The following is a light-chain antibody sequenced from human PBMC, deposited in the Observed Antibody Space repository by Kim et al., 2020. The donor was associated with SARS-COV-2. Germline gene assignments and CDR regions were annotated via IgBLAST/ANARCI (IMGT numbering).Light chain of an antibody. CDR2: DAS. Sequence: EIVLTQSPATLSLSPGERATLSCRVSRSVSSYFAWYQQKPGQAPRLLIYDASNRATGIPARFSGSGSGTDFTLTISSLEPEDFAVYYCQQRSNWPWTFGQGTKVDIK. CDR3: QQRSNWPWT. V-gene: IGKV3-11*01. J-gene: IGKJ1*01. CDR1: RSVSSY.